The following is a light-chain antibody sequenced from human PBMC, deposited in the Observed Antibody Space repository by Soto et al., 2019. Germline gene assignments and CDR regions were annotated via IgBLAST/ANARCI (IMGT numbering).Light chain of an antibody. J-gene: IGKJ4*01. CDR3: QQYNNWPSLT. V-gene: IGKV3-15*01. CDR1: QSVSSN. CDR2: GAS. Sequence: EIVMTQSPATLSVSPGERATLSCRASQSVSSNLAWYQQKPGQAPRLLIYGASTRATGIPARFSGSGSGTEFTLTISSLQCEDFAVYYCQQYNNWPSLTFGGGTKGEIK.